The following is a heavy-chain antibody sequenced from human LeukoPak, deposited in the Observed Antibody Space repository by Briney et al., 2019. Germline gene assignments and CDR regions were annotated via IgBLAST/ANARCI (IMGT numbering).Heavy chain of an antibody. CDR2: IYSGGST. J-gene: IGHJ4*02. V-gene: IGHV3-53*01. CDR1: GFTFSSYA. Sequence: PGGSLRLSCAASGFTFSSYAMSWVRQAPGRGLEWVSVIYSGGSTYYADSVKGRFTISRDNSKNTLYLQMNSLRAEDTAVYYCARAGSPYSSSWYEDYWGQGTLVTVSS. CDR3: ARAGSPYSSSWYEDY. D-gene: IGHD6-13*01.